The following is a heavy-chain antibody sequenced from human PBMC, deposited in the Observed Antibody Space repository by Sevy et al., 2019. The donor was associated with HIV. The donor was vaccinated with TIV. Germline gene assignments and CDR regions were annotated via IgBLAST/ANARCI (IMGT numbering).Heavy chain of an antibody. J-gene: IGHJ4*02. D-gene: IGHD3-9*01. CDR1: GDSISSSPYY. Sequence: SEILSLTCTVSGDSISSSPYYWGWIRQSHGKGLEWIGSIYYSGSTYYNPSLKSRVPISVDTSKNQFSLKLNSVTAADTAVYYCARQVGQLRFFDWSPGYFDYWGQGILVTVSS. V-gene: IGHV4-39*01. CDR3: ARQVGQLRFFDWSPGYFDY. CDR2: IYYSGST.